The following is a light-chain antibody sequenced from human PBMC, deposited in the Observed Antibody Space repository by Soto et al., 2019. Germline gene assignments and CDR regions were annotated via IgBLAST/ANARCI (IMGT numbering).Light chain of an antibody. J-gene: IGKJ1*01. V-gene: IGKV3-15*01. CDR1: ESVSSSY. Sequence: EIRVSQSASTLSVSTGERATLSCRASESVSSSYLAWYQQKPGQAPRLLIYGASTRATGIPARFSGSGSGTEFTLTISSLQSEDFAVYYCQQYNNWPPWTFGQGTKV. CDR2: GAS. CDR3: QQYNNWPPWT.